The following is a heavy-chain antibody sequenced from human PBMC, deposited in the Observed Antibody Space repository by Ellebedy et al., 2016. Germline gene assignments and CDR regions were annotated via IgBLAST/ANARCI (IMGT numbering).Heavy chain of an antibody. V-gene: IGHV3-48*01. CDR1: GFTFSTYR. CDR3: ARGTVGGRTDWFDS. D-gene: IGHD1-26*01. CDR2: IRSSSSTM. Sequence: GESLKISCAASGFTFSTYRMNWVRQAPGKGLEWVSYIRSSSSTMYYADSVKGRFTISRDDAKNSLYLQMNSLRAEDTAVYYCARGTVGGRTDWFDSWGQGTLVTVSS. J-gene: IGHJ5*01.